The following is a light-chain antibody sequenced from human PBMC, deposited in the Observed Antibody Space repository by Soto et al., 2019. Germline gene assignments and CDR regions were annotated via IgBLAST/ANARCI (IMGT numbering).Light chain of an antibody. CDR3: QQYGRSPLMYT. Sequence: EIVLTQSPGTLSLSPGERATLSCRASQSVTSNFLAWYQQKPGQAPRLLIYGASTRAAGVPDRFSGSWSGTDFTLTITRLEPEDFAVYYCQQYGRSPLMYTFGQGTKLGVK. CDR1: QSVTSNF. CDR2: GAS. J-gene: IGKJ2*01. V-gene: IGKV3-20*01.